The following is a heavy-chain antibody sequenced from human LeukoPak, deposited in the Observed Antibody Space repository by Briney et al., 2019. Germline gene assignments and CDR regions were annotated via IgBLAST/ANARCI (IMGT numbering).Heavy chain of an antibody. Sequence: SETLSLTCTVSGYSISSGYYWGWIRQPPGKGLEWIGSIYHSGSTYYNPSLKSRVTISVDTSKNQFSLKLSSVTAADTAVYYCARVGGSGSSLHEAFDIWGQGTRVTVSS. CDR3: ARVGGSGSSLHEAFDI. D-gene: IGHD3-10*01. J-gene: IGHJ3*02. V-gene: IGHV4-38-2*02. CDR2: IYHSGST. CDR1: GYSISSGYY.